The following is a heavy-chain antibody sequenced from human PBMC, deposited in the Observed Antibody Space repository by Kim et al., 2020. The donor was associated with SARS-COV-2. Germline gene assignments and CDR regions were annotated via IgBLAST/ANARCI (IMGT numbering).Heavy chain of an antibody. Sequence: GGSLRLSCAASGFTFSSYSMNWVRQAPGKGLEWVSSISSSSSYIYYADSVKGRFTISRDNAKNSLYLQMNSLRAEDTAVYYCARGLVVVAATRSYYFDYWGQGTLVTVSS. V-gene: IGHV3-21*01. CDR2: ISSSSSYI. J-gene: IGHJ4*02. CDR1: GFTFSSYS. CDR3: ARGLVVVAATRSYYFDY. D-gene: IGHD2-15*01.